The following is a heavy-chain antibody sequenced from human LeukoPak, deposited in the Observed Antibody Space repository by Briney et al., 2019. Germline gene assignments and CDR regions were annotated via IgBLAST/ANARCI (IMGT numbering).Heavy chain of an antibody. J-gene: IGHJ6*02. CDR3: AGDRMRLSPLYYYGMDV. CDR2: ISAYNGNT. Sequence: ASVKVSCKAAGYTFTSYGISGVRQAPGQGLQGMGWISAYNGNTNYAQKLQGRVTMTTDTSTSTAYMELRSLRADDTAVYYCAGDRMRLSPLYYYGMDVWGQGATVVVSS. V-gene: IGHV1-18*01. CDR1: GYTFTSYG. D-gene: IGHD2/OR15-2a*01.